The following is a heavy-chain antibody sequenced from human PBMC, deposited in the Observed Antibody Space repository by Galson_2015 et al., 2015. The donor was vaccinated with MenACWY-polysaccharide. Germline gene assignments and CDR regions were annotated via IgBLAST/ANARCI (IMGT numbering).Heavy chain of an antibody. V-gene: IGHV1-2*02. D-gene: IGHD2-2*01. CDR3: ARVLGYCSSTSCRRGAFDI. CDR1: GYTFTGYY. Sequence: SVKVSCKASGYTFTGYYMHWVRQAPGQGPEWMGWINPNSGGTNYAQKFQGRVTMTRDTSISTAYMELSRLRSDDTAVYYCARVLGYCSSTSCRRGAFDIWGQGTMVTVSS. CDR2: INPNSGGT. J-gene: IGHJ3*02.